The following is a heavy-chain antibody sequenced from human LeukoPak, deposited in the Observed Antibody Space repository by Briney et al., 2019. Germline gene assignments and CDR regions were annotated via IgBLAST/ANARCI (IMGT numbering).Heavy chain of an antibody. Sequence: GGSLRLSCAASGFTFSSYGMHWVRQAPGKGLEWVAFIRYDGNSEFYVDSVKGRFTISRDNSKNTLYLQMNSLRAEDTAVYYCAKGGDGYNYGSYFDYCGQGTLVTVSS. CDR2: IRYDGNSE. D-gene: IGHD5-24*01. J-gene: IGHJ4*02. CDR3: AKGGDGYNYGSYFDY. CDR1: GFTFSSYG. V-gene: IGHV3-30*02.